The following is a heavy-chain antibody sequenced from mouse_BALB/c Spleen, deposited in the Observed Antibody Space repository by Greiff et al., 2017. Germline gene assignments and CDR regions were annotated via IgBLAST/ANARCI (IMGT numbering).Heavy chain of an antibody. V-gene: IGHV1S29*02. CDR3: AREGLSLRTFAY. J-gene: IGHJ3*01. CDR1: GYTFTDYN. CDR2: IYPYNGGT. Sequence: VQLQQSGPELVKPGASVKISCKASGYTFTDYNMHWVKQSHGKSLEWIGYIYPYNGGTGYNQKFKSKATLTVDNSSSTAYMELRSLTSEDSAVYYCAREGLSLRTFAYWGQGTLVTVSA. D-gene: IGHD2-4*01.